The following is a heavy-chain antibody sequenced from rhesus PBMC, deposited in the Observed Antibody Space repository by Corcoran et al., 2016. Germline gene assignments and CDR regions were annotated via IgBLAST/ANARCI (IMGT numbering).Heavy chain of an antibody. J-gene: IGHJ4*01. Sequence: QVQLQESGPGVVKPSETLSLTCAVSGYSISSGYDWSWIRQPPGKGLEWIGYIYGSSGSTNYNPSLKNRVTISKDTSKTQFSLKLSSVTAAATAVYYCARETLYVTSYLFDYWGQGVLVTVSS. CDR3: ARETLYVTSYLFDY. CDR1: GYSISSGYD. D-gene: IGHD4-29*01. V-gene: IGHV4-76*01. CDR2: IYGSSGST.